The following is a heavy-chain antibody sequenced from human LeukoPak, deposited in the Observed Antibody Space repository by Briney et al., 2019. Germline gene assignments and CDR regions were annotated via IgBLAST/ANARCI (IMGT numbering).Heavy chain of an antibody. D-gene: IGHD3-10*01. CDR2: ISWNSGSI. J-gene: IGHJ4*02. CDR1: GFTFDDYA. CDR3: AKDVHHLGHGSGSPPDY. V-gene: IGHV3-9*01. Sequence: GRSLRLSCAASGFTFDDYAMHWVRQAPGKGLEWVSGISWNSGSIGYADSVKGRFTISRDNAKNSLYLQMNSLRAEDTALYYCAKDVHHLGHGSGSPPDYWGQGTLVTVSS.